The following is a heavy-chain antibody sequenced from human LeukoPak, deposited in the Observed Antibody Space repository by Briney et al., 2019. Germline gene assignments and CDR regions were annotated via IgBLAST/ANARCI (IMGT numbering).Heavy chain of an antibody. D-gene: IGHD3-22*01. CDR1: GFTFSSYA. CDR3: AKGVTMIDYFLDY. V-gene: IGHV3-23*01. CDR2: ISGSGGST. J-gene: IGHJ4*02. Sequence: GGSLRLSCAASGFTFSSYAMSWVRQAPGKGLEWVSGISGSGGSTNYADSVKGRFTISRDRSKNTLFLQMDSLRAEDTAFYYCAKGVTMIDYFLDYWGQGTLVAVSS.